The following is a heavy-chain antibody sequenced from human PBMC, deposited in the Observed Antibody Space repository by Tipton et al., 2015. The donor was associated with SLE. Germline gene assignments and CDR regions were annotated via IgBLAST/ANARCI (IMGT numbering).Heavy chain of an antibody. J-gene: IGHJ4*02. V-gene: IGHV4-34*01. CDR1: GGSFSGFY. D-gene: IGHD5-24*01. CDR2: INHSGST. CDR3: ARTIQFGPGD. Sequence: TLSLTCAARGGSFSGFYWSWIRQPPGKGLEWIGEINHSGSTNYNPSLKGRVTMSVDTSKYQFSLKVNSVTAADTAVYYCARTIQFGPGDWGRGTLVTVSS.